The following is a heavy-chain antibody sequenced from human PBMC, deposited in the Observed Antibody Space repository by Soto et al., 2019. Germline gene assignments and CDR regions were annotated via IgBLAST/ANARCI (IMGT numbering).Heavy chain of an antibody. J-gene: IGHJ5*02. V-gene: IGHV4-61*08. CDR3: ARGIDCRSTSCYGAPNWFDP. Sequence: PSETLSLTCSVSGDSISNLDYFWAWIRQPPGQALEYIGYIYYSGSTNYNPSLKSRVTISVDTSKNQFSLKLSSVTAADTAVYYCARGIDCRSTSCYGAPNWFDPWGQGTLVTVSS. CDR1: GDSISNLDYF. CDR2: IYYSGST. D-gene: IGHD2-2*01.